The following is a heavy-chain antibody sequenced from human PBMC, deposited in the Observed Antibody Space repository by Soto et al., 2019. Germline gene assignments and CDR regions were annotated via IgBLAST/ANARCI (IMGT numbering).Heavy chain of an antibody. J-gene: IGHJ4*02. CDR3: ARGSEYLITFGEVIDY. D-gene: IGHD3-16*02. V-gene: IGHV4-31*03. Sequence: QVQLQESGPGLVKPSQTLSLTCTVSGGSISSGGYYWSWIRQHPGKGLEWIGYIYYSGSTYYNPSLKSRVTISVDTSKNQFSLKLSSVTAADTAVYYCARGSEYLITFGEVIDYWGQGTLVTVSS. CDR1: GGSISSGGYY. CDR2: IYYSGST.